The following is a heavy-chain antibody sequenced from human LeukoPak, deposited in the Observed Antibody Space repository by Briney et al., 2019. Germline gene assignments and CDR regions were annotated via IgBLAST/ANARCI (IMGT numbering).Heavy chain of an antibody. Sequence: GGSLRLSCAASGFTFSSYSMNWVRQAPGKGLEWVSSISSSSSYIYYADSVKGRFTISRDNAKNSLYLQMNSLRAEDTAVYYCARGSVAAAYYYYGMDVWGQGTTVTVSS. CDR1: GFTFSSYS. D-gene: IGHD2-15*01. CDR2: ISSSSSYI. J-gene: IGHJ6*02. V-gene: IGHV3-21*01. CDR3: ARGSVAAAYYYYGMDV.